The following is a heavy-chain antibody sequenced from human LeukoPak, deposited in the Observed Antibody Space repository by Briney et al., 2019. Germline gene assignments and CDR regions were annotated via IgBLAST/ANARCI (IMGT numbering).Heavy chain of an antibody. CDR3: AKARSSSWTLDY. J-gene: IGHJ4*02. CDR1: GFTFSSYG. CDR2: ISYDGSNK. V-gene: IGHV3-30*18. D-gene: IGHD6-13*01. Sequence: QSGGSLRLSCAASGFTFSSYGMHWLRQAPGKGREGLAVISYDGSNKYYADSVKCRFTISRDNSKKTLYLQMNGLRAEDTAVYYCAKARSSSWTLDYWGQGTLVTVSS.